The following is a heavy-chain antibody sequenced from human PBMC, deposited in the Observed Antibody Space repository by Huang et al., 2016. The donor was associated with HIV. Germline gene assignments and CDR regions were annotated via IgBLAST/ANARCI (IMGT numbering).Heavy chain of an antibody. CDR1: GYTFTNYD. J-gene: IGHJ4*02. V-gene: IGHV1-8*02. CDR3: ARSAYGDLDY. CDR2: MNPNTGNP. Sequence: QVHLVQSGAEVKKPGASVKVSCKASGYTFTNYDINWGRQARGRGLGWMGWMNPNTGNPGFAQSFQGRVTMTRKTSITTAYMELTSLTSEDTAVYYCARSAYGDLDYWGLGTLVIVSS. D-gene: IGHD4-17*01.